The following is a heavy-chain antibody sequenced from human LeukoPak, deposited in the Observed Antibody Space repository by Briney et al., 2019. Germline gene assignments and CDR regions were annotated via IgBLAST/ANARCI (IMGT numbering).Heavy chain of an antibody. J-gene: IGHJ4*02. V-gene: IGHV4-34*01. CDR3: ARIRTWIQRRVCNYFDY. CDR1: GGSFSGYY. D-gene: IGHD5-18*01. CDR2: INHSGST. Sequence: PSETLSLTCAVYGGSFSGYYWSWIRQPPGKGLEWIGEINHSGSTNYNPSLKGRVTISVDTSKNQYSLKLSSETAADTAVYYCARIRTWIQRRVCNYFDYWGQGTLVTVSS.